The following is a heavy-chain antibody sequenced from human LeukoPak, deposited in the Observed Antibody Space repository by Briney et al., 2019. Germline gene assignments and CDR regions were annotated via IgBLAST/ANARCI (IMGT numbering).Heavy chain of an antibody. CDR1: GYTFTGYG. Sequence: ASVKVSCKASGYTFTGYGISWVRQAPGQGLEWMGWISAYNGNTNYAQKLQGRVTMTTDTSTSTAYMELRSLRSDDTAVYYCARDPPLIAVGPTDYYYYGMDVWGQGTTVTVSS. J-gene: IGHJ6*02. V-gene: IGHV1-18*01. CDR2: ISAYNGNT. D-gene: IGHD6-19*01. CDR3: ARDPPLIAVGPTDYYYYGMDV.